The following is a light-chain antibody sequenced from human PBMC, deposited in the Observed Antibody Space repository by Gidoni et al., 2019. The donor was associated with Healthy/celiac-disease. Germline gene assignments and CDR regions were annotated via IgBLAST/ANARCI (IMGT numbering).Light chain of an antibody. CDR2: GAS. CDR1: QSVSSSY. Sequence: PGTLSLSPGERATLACRASQSVSSSYLAWYQQKPGQAPRLLIYGASSRATGIPGRFSGSGSGTDFTLTISRLEPEDFAVYYCQQYGSSLRTFGQGTKVEIK. V-gene: IGKV3-20*01. CDR3: QQYGSSLRT. J-gene: IGKJ1*01.